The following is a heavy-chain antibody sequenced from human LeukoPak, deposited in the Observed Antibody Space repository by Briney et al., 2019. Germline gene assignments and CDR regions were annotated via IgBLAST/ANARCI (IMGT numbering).Heavy chain of an antibody. Sequence: SETLSLTCTVSGDSISSSTYFWAWIRQPPGKGLEWIGSIYNSGNTYYSPSLKSRVTISVDTSKNQFSLKLTSVTAADTAVYYCARDRAVTTDGFDFWGQGTLVTVSS. CDR1: GDSISSSTYF. J-gene: IGHJ4*02. V-gene: IGHV4-39*07. D-gene: IGHD4-17*01. CDR2: IYNSGNT. CDR3: ARDRAVTTDGFDF.